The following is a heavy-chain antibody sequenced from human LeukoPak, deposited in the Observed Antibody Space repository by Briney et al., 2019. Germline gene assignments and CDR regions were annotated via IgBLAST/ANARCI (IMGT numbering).Heavy chain of an antibody. Sequence: PSETLSLTCTVSGISINPYYWTWIRQPAGKGLEWIGRTIPASGSMNYNPSLKSRVTMSVDTSENQLSLEMTSVTAADTAVYYCMKDGPSWGLLWGLGTLVTVSS. J-gene: IGHJ4*02. V-gene: IGHV4-4*07. CDR1: GISINPYY. CDR2: TIPASGSM. CDR3: MKDGPSWGLL. D-gene: IGHD3-16*01.